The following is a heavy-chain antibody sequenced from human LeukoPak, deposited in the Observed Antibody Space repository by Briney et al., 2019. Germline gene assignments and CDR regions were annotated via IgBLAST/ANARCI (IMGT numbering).Heavy chain of an antibody. CDR1: GFTFSSHG. J-gene: IGHJ4*02. Sequence: GGSLRLSCAASGFTFSSHGMHWVRQAPGKGLEWVSAISGSGDSTYYADSVKGRFTISRDNSKNTLYLQMNSLRAEDTAVYYCAKVGYYNDSSGYYLDYFDYWGQGTLVTVSS. V-gene: IGHV3-23*01. D-gene: IGHD3-22*01. CDR2: ISGSGDST. CDR3: AKVGYYNDSSGYYLDYFDY.